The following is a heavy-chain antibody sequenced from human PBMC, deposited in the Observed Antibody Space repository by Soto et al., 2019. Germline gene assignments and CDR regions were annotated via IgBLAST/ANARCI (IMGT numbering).Heavy chain of an antibody. CDR2: FYPEEDET. Sequence: ASVKVSCKVSGYTFTDLSVHWVRQAPGKGLEWMGGFYPEEDETIYALKFKGRVAMTEDTSTDTVYMELSSLRSEDTAMYDCATGGGFGKCRHTSAFSDGIDVWGQGSAVT. CDR3: ATGGGFGKCRHTSAFSDGIDV. J-gene: IGHJ6*02. D-gene: IGHD5-12*01. CDR1: GYTFTDLS. V-gene: IGHV1-24*01.